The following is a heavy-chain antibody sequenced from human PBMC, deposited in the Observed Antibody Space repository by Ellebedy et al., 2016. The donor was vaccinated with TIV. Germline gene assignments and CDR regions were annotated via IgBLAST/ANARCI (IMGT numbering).Heavy chain of an antibody. V-gene: IGHV5-51*01. J-gene: IGHJ4*02. D-gene: IGHD3-9*01. CDR3: ARPLRYFDYVDY. Sequence: GESLKISCKGSGNSFTSYWINWVRQTPGKGLEWMGIIYPGDSDTRYSPSFQGQVTISADKSISTAYLQWSSLKASDTAMYYCARPLRYFDYVDYWGQGTLVTVSS. CDR2: IYPGDSDT. CDR1: GNSFTSYW.